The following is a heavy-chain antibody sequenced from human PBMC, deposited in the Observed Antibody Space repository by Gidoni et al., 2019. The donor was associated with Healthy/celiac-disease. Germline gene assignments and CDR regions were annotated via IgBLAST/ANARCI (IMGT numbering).Heavy chain of an antibody. D-gene: IGHD5-12*01. CDR1: GFTLSNYS. J-gene: IGHJ4*02. V-gene: IGHV3-21*01. CDR3: ARVVGMAAIKN. Sequence: EVHLVESGGGLVKPGGSLRLSCAASGFTLSNYSMNWVRQSPGKGLDWVSYISSSSRYIYYADSVKGRFTISRDNAKNSLYLQMSSLTAEDTAVYYCARVVGMAAIKNWGQGTLVTVSS. CDR2: ISSSSRYI.